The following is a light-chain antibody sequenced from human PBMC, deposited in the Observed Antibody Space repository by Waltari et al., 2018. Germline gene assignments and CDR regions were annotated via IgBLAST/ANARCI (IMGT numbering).Light chain of an antibody. CDR3: QQYNAWPLT. Sequence: EIVMTQSPSTLSVSPGERATLSCRASQNIYFNLALYQQRPGQAPSVLVYCASTRDTGIPARFSGSGSGTEFTLTISNLQSEDFAFYFCQQYNAWPLTFGGGTKVEVK. CDR1: QNIYFN. J-gene: IGKJ4*01. V-gene: IGKV3D-15*01. CDR2: CAS.